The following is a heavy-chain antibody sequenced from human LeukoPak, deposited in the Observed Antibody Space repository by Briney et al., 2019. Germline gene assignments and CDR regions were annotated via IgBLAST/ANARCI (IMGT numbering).Heavy chain of an antibody. Sequence: ASVKVSCKASGGTFSSYAISWVRQAPGQGLEWMGGIIPIFGTANYAQKFQGRVTITADESTSTAYMELSSPRSEDTAVYYCARDAAGGGLIDYWGQGTLVTASS. V-gene: IGHV1-69*13. D-gene: IGHD3-10*01. J-gene: IGHJ4*02. CDR2: IIPIFGTA. CDR3: ARDAAGGGLIDY. CDR1: GGTFSSYA.